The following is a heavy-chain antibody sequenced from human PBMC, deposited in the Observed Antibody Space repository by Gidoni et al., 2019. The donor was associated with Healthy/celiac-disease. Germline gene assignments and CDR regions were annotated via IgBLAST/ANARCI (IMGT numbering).Heavy chain of an antibody. V-gene: IGHV1-58*01. CDR3: AAVGSGSYWSPYYYYGMDV. CDR1: GFTFTSSA. Sequence: QMQLVQSGPEVKKPGTSVKVSCKASGFTFTSSAVQWVRQARGKRLEWIGWIVVGSGNTNYAQKFQERVTITRDMSTSTAYMELSSLRSEDTAVYYCAAVGSGSYWSPYYYYGMDVWGQGTTVTVSS. D-gene: IGHD3-10*01. CDR2: IVVGSGNT. J-gene: IGHJ6*02.